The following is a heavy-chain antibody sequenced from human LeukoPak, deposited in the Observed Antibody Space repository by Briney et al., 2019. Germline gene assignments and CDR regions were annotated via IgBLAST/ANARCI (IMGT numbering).Heavy chain of an antibody. Sequence: GGSLRLSCAASGFTFSTYSMNWVRQAPGKGLEWVSYIDTGTSTIYYADSVKGRFTISKDNAKNSLYLQMNSLRAEDTAVYYCAREIRYCSGGSCYSLCLDVWGKGTTVTVSS. CDR3: AREIRYCSGGSCYSLCLDV. CDR1: GFTFSTYS. CDR2: IDTGTSTI. V-gene: IGHV3-48*01. D-gene: IGHD2-15*01. J-gene: IGHJ6*04.